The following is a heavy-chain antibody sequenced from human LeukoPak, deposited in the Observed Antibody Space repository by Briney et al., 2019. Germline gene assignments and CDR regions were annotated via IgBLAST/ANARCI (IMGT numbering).Heavy chain of an antibody. J-gene: IGHJ4*02. CDR3: ARSAGYYDSSGTIDY. Sequence: SETLSLTCTVSGGSISSGGYYWSWIRQHPGKGLEWIGYIYYSGSTYYNPSLKSRVTISVDTSKNQFSLKLSSVTAADTAVYYCARSAGYYDSSGTIDYWGQGTLVNVSS. CDR2: IYYSGST. CDR1: GGSISSGGYY. D-gene: IGHD3-22*01. V-gene: IGHV4-31*03.